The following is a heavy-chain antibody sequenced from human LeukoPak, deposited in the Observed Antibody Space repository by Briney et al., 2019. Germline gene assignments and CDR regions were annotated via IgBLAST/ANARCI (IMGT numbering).Heavy chain of an antibody. V-gene: IGHV3-7*01. D-gene: IGHD6-19*01. J-gene: IGHJ4*02. CDR3: ARISTSVAGADY. CDR2: IKRDGSEK. CDR1: GFTFSTSW. Sequence: GGSLRLSCAASGFTFSTSWMSWVRQAPAKGLEGVANIKRDGSEKYYVDSVKGRFTISRDNSKNSLYLQMDSLRAEDTAVYYCARISTSVAGADYWGQGTLVTVSS.